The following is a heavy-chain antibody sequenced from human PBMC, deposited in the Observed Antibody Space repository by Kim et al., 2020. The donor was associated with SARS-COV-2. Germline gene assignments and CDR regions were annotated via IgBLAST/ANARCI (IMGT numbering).Heavy chain of an antibody. V-gene: IGHV1-18*01. CDR2: ISAYNGNT. J-gene: IGHJ4*02. Sequence: ASVKVSCKASGYTFTSYGISWVRQAPGQGLEWMGWISAYNGNTNYAQKLQGRVTMTTDTSTSTAYMELRSLRSDDTAVYYCARASFYYDSSGPDYWGQGTLVTVPS. CDR1: GYTFTSYG. CDR3: ARASFYYDSSGPDY. D-gene: IGHD3-22*01.